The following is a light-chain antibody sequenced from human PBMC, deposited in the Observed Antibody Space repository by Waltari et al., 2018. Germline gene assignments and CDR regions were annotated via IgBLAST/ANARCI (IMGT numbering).Light chain of an antibody. CDR2: DAS. CDR3: QKYGTLPAT. V-gene: IGKV3-20*01. CDR1: QSVSRT. Sequence: EIVLTQSPGTLCLSPGERATLSCRASQSVSRTLAWYQQNPGQAPRLLIYDASTRATGIPDRFSGSGSGTDFSLTISRLEPEDFAVYYCQKYGTLPATFGQGTKVEIK. J-gene: IGKJ1*01.